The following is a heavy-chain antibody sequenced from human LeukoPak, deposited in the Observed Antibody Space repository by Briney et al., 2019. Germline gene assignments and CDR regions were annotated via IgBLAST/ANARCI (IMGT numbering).Heavy chain of an antibody. CDR2: ISGGGGST. D-gene: IGHD3-10*01. J-gene: IGHJ4*02. CDR3: AKEYGSGSYFVDY. Sequence: PGGSLRLSCAASGFTFSSYAMSLVRQAPGKGLEWVSGISGGGGSTYYADSVKGRFTISRDNSKNTLYLQMNSLRAEDTAIYYCAKEYGSGSYFVDYWGQGTLVTVSS. V-gene: IGHV3-23*01. CDR1: GFTFSSYA.